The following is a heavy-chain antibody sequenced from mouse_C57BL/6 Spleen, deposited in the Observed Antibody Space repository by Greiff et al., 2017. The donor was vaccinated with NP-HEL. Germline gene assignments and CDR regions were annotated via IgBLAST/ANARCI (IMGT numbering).Heavy chain of an antibody. CDR2: IYPGDGDT. J-gene: IGHJ3*01. CDR3: GYDYDGGFAY. CDR1: GYAFSSSW. D-gene: IGHD2-4*01. V-gene: IGHV1-82*01. Sequence: VHLVESGPELVKPGASVKISCKASGYAFSSSWMNWVKQRPGKGLEWIGRIYPGDGDTNYNGKFKGKATLTADKSSSTAYMQLSSLTSEDSAVYFCGYDYDGGFAYWGQGTLVTVSA.